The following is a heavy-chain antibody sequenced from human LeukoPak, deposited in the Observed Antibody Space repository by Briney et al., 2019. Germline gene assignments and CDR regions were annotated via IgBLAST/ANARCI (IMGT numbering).Heavy chain of an antibody. CDR2: ISSSGRTI. Sequence: GGSLRLSCAASGFTFSSYEMNWVSQAPRKGLEWVSYISSSGRTIYYADSVKGRFTISRDNSKNTLYLQMNSLRAEDTAVYYCAKDCSSTSCPTSDYWGQGTLVTVSS. CDR1: GFTFSSYE. J-gene: IGHJ4*02. CDR3: AKDCSSTSCPTSDY. D-gene: IGHD2-2*01. V-gene: IGHV3-48*03.